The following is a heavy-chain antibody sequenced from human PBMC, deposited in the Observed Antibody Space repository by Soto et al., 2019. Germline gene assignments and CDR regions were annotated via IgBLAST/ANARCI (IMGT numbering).Heavy chain of an antibody. D-gene: IGHD4-17*01. Sequence: SETLSLTCAVSGGSISSSNWWSWVRQPPGEGLEWIGEIYHSGSTNYNPSLKSRVTISVDKSKNQFSLKLSSVTAADTAVYYCARILGDYNFYYGMDVWGQGTTVTVSS. V-gene: IGHV4-4*02. CDR2: IYHSGST. CDR1: GGSISSSNW. CDR3: ARILGDYNFYYGMDV. J-gene: IGHJ6*02.